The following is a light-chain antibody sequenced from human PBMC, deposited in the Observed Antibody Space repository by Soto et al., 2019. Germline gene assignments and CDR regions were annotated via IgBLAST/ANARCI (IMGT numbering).Light chain of an antibody. CDR3: QSYETSSLWV. Sequence: QSVLTQPPSVSGAPGQRVTISCTGSSSNIGAGYDVHWYQQLPGTAPKLLIYGNSNRPSGVPDRFSGSKSGTSASLAITGLQAEDEADYYCQSYETSSLWVFGGGTKLIVL. J-gene: IGLJ3*02. CDR2: GNS. V-gene: IGLV1-40*01. CDR1: SSNIGAGYD.